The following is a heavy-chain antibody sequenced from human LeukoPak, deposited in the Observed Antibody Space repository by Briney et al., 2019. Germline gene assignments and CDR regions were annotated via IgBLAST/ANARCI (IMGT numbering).Heavy chain of an antibody. D-gene: IGHD1-14*01. Sequence: GGSLRLSCAVSGFGFTNFWMSWVRQAPGKGLEWVSYISSDSGTIYQADSVKGRFTISRDNAKNSLYLQMNSLRAEDTAVYHCARAAQPGFDPWGQGTLVIVSS. CDR1: GFGFTNFW. J-gene: IGHJ5*02. V-gene: IGHV3-48*01. CDR2: ISSDSGTI. CDR3: ARAAQPGFDP.